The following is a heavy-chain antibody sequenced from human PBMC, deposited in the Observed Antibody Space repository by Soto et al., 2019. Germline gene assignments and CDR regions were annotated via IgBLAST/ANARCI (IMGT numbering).Heavy chain of an antibody. J-gene: IGHJ3*02. CDR2: IYSGGST. Sequence: GGSLRLSCAASGYTVSSNYMSWVRQAPGKGLEWVSVIYSGGSTYYADSVKGRFTISRDNSKNTLYLQMNSLRAEDTAVYYCAKGYYYDSSGYYGGNALDIWGQGTMVTVSS. CDR1: GYTVSSNY. D-gene: IGHD3-22*01. V-gene: IGHV3-53*01. CDR3: AKGYYYDSSGYYGGNALDI.